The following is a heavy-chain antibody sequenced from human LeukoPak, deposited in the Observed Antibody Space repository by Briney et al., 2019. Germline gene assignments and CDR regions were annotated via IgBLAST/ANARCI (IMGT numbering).Heavy chain of an antibody. V-gene: IGHV4-39*01. D-gene: IGHD6-6*01. CDR3: ARQYSSSSFDI. Sequence: SETLSLTCTVSGGSISSSSYYWGWIRQPPGKGLEWIGSIYYSGSTYYNPSLESRVTISVDTSKNQFSLKLSSVTAADTAVYYCARQYSSSSFDIWGQGTMVTVSS. CDR1: GGSISSSSYY. J-gene: IGHJ3*02. CDR2: IYYSGST.